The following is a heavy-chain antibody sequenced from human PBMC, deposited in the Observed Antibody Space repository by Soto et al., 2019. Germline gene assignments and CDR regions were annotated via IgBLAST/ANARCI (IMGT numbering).Heavy chain of an antibody. J-gene: IGHJ4*02. CDR2: IIGSGGSI. V-gene: IGHV3-23*01. CDR1: GFTFGIYA. CDR3: ARVAPEYSSTPRRFDF. Sequence: PGGSLRLSCAASGFTFGIYAMSWVRQTPGKGLEWVSSIIGSGGSIYYAHSVKCRFTISRDKTKNTLDLQMNSLRAEDTAVYHCARVAPEYSSTPRRFDFWGQGTLVTVSS. D-gene: IGHD6-13*01.